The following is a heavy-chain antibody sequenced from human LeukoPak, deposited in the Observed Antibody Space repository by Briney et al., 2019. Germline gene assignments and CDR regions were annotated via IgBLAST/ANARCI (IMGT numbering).Heavy chain of an antibody. Sequence: PSETLSLTCTVSGYSISSGYYWGWIRQPPGKGLEWIGSIYHSGSTYYNPSLKSRVTISVDTSKNQFSLKLSSVTAADTAVYYCARAVSSSYYYYYYMDVWGKGTTVTVSS. CDR1: GYSISSGYY. D-gene: IGHD6-6*01. CDR2: IYHSGST. J-gene: IGHJ6*03. V-gene: IGHV4-38-2*02. CDR3: ARAVSSSYYYYYYMDV.